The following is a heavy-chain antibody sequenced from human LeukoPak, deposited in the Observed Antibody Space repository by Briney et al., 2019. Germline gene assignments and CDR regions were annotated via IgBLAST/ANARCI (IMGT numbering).Heavy chain of an antibody. CDR1: GFTFSDYY. Sequence: GGSLRLSCAASGFTFSDYYMTWIRQAPGKGLEWVSFISSNGDSLYYADSVEGRFTLSRDYPKNTLYLQMNSLRAEDTAVYFCAKYSGSYYYPPNWDSWGQGTLVTVSS. CDR3: AKYSGSYYYPPNWDS. J-gene: IGHJ4*02. V-gene: IGHV3-11*01. D-gene: IGHD1-26*01. CDR2: ISSNGDSL.